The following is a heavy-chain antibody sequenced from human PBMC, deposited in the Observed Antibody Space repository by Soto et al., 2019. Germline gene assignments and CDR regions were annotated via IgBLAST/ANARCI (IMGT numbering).Heavy chain of an antibody. CDR3: AKAALGFCIGNTCSPNWFDS. Sequence: PGGSLRLSYVASGFTFSRFGMHWVRQAPGKGPEWVALISYDGGNKYYADSVKGRFTISRDNSKNTLFLHMNSLRAEDTAVYYCAKAALGFCIGNTCSPNWFDSSGQGTLVTVSS. D-gene: IGHD2-2*01. V-gene: IGHV3-30*18. J-gene: IGHJ5*01. CDR1: GFTFSRFG. CDR2: ISYDGGNK.